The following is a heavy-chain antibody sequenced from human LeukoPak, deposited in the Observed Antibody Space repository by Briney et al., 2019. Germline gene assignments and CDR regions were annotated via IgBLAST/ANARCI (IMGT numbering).Heavy chain of an antibody. CDR3: AKDADPWIYYGSGSYYTVAIDY. CDR2: IQYDGNNK. V-gene: IGHV3-30*02. J-gene: IGHJ4*02. D-gene: IGHD3-10*01. CDR1: EITFSNYG. Sequence: GGSLRLSCTASEITFSNYGMHWVRQAPGKGLEWVAFIQYDGNNKYYADSVKGRFTISRDNSKNIVYMQMNRLRPEDTGVFYCAKDADPWIYYGSGSYYTVAIDYRGQGTLVTVSS.